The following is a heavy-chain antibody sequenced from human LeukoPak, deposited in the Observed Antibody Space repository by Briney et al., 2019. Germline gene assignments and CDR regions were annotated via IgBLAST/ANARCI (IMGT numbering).Heavy chain of an antibody. Sequence: GGSLRLSCAASGFTFSSYGMHWVRQAPGKGLEWVAFIRYDGSNKYYADSVKGRFTISRDNSKNTLYLQMNSLRAEGTAVYYCAKDIAARPRSPAKYFQHWGQGTLVTVSS. CDR3: AKDIAARPRSPAKYFQH. J-gene: IGHJ1*01. D-gene: IGHD6-6*01. CDR2: IRYDGSNK. V-gene: IGHV3-30*02. CDR1: GFTFSSYG.